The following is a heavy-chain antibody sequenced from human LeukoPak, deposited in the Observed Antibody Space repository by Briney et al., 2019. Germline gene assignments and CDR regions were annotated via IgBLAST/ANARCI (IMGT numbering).Heavy chain of an antibody. J-gene: IGHJ6*02. CDR1: GYSFTRSW. D-gene: IGHD5/OR15-5a*01. CDR3: ARRGVSYGMDV. V-gene: IGHV5-51*01. CDR2: IYPGDSDT. Sequence: GESLKISCKGSGYSFTRSWIGWVRQMPGKGLEWVGIIYPGDSDTRYSPSFQGQVTISADKSISTAYLQWSSLKASDTAIYYCARRGVSYGMDVWGQGTTVTVSS.